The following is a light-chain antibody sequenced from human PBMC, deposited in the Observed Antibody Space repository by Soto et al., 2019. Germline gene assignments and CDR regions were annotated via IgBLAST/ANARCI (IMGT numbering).Light chain of an antibody. Sequence: EIVMTQSPATLSVSPGERVTLHCSASEIVTINLAWYQHKPGQSPRLIIYRAYARATGVPDRFSGSGSGTEFTLTISSLQSEDFAVYSCQQYNNWPPITFGQGTRLEI. V-gene: IGKV3-15*01. CDR1: EIVTIN. CDR2: RAY. J-gene: IGKJ5*01. CDR3: QQYNNWPPIT.